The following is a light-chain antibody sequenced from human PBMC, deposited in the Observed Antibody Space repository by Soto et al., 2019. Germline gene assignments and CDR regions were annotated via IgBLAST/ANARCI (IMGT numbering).Light chain of an antibody. CDR3: QQRSNWPLT. CDR1: QSVSSY. V-gene: IGKV3-11*01. CDR2: DAS. J-gene: IGKJ4*01. Sequence: DIVLTKSSATQSLSPGERATLSCRASQSVSSYLAWYQQKPGQAPRLLIYDASNRATGIPARFSGSGSGTDFTLTISSLEPEDFAVYYCQQRSNWPLTFGGGTKVDI.